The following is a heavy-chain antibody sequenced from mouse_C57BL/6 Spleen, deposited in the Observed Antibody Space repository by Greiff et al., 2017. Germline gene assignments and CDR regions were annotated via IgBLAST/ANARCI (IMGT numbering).Heavy chain of an antibody. CDR3: TGRENYYFDY. V-gene: IGHV6-3*01. J-gene: IGHJ2*01. CDR1: GFTFSNYW. CDR2: IRLKSDNYAT. Sequence: EVKLVESGGGLVQPGGSMKLSCVASGFTFSNYWMNWVRQSPEKGLEWVAQIRLKSDNYATHYAESVKGRFTISRDDSKSSVYLQMNNLRAEDTGIYYCTGRENYYFDYWGQGTTLTVSS.